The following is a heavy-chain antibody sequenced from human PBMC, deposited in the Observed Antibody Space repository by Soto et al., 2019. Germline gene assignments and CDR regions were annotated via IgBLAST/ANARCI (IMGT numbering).Heavy chain of an antibody. CDR2: INSSGST. J-gene: IGHJ5*02. Sequence: SETLSLTCTVSGGSFGSSAYYWGWIRRAPGKGLEWIGSINSSGSTFSNPSLKSRVTLSVDTSKNQFSLKLTSVTAADTALYYCSRRAPEGFDPWGXGTLVTVS. V-gene: IGHV4-39*01. CDR3: SRRAPEGFDP. CDR1: GGSFGSSAYY.